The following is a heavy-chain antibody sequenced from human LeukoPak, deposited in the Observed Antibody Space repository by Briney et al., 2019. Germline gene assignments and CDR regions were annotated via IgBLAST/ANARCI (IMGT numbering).Heavy chain of an antibody. D-gene: IGHD5-12*01. Sequence: GGSLRLSCAASGFTFSSYSMNWVRQAPGKGLEWVSSISSSSSYIYYADSVKGRFTISRDNAKNSLYLQMNSLRAEDTAVYYCASGYSGYDPGRGTDYWGQGTLVTVSS. CDR2: ISSSSSYI. V-gene: IGHV3-21*01. CDR1: GFTFSSYS. J-gene: IGHJ4*02. CDR3: ASGYSGYDPGRGTDY.